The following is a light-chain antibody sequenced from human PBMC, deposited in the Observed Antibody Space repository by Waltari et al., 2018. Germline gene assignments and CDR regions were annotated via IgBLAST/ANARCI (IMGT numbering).Light chain of an antibody. V-gene: IGKV3-11*01. CDR1: QSVSSY. CDR2: GAS. CDR3: QQRSNWPLT. Sequence: EIVLTQSPDTLSLSPGERATHSCSASQSVSSYLAWYQQKRGQAPRLLIYGASNRATGIPARFSGSGSGPDFTLTISTLEPEDFAVYYCQQRSNWPLTFGGGTKVEIK. J-gene: IGKJ4*01.